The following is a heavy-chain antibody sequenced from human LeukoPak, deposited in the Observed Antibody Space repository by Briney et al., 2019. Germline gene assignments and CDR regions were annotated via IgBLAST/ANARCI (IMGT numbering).Heavy chain of an antibody. Sequence: GASVKVSCKASGYTFTSYAMNWVRQAPGQGLEWMGWISAYNGNTNYAQKLQGRVTMTTDTSTSTAYMELRSLRSDDTAVYYCARARPGPRFVVVPAAFDYWGQGTLVTVSS. CDR2: ISAYNGNT. J-gene: IGHJ4*02. V-gene: IGHV1-18*01. D-gene: IGHD2-2*01. CDR1: GYTFTSYA. CDR3: ARARPGPRFVVVPAAFDY.